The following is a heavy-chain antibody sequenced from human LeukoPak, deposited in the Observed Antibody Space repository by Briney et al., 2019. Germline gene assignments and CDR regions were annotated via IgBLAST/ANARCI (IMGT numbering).Heavy chain of an antibody. CDR3: ARGLYSSSFDY. Sequence: KPSETLSLTCSVSGDSISSYYWSSIRQPPAKGLEWIGYIYYSGSTNYKPSLKSRVTISVDTSKNQFSLKLSSVTAADTAVYYCARGLYSSSFDYWGQGTLVTVSS. CDR1: GDSISSYY. V-gene: IGHV4-59*01. D-gene: IGHD6-13*01. CDR2: IYYSGST. J-gene: IGHJ4*02.